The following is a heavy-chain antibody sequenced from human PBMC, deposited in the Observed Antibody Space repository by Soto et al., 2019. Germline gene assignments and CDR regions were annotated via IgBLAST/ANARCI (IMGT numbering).Heavy chain of an antibody. J-gene: IGHJ5*02. V-gene: IGHV1-18*01. Sequence: ASVKVSCKASGYTFTSYGISWVRQAPGQGLEWMGWISAYNGNTNYAQKLQGRVTMTTDTSTSTAYMELRSLRSDDTAVYYCARVAAAARPVNWFDPWGQGTLVTVSS. CDR1: GYTFTSYG. CDR3: ARVAAAARPVNWFDP. D-gene: IGHD6-13*01. CDR2: ISAYNGNT.